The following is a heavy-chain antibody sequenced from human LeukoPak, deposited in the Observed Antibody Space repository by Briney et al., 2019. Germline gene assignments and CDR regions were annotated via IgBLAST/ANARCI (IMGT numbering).Heavy chain of an antibody. CDR3: AKERGHPLPNYHMDV. CDR2: IVDTGDGT. J-gene: IGHJ6*03. V-gene: IGHV3-23*01. D-gene: IGHD4/OR15-4a*01. CDR1: VFTFTSYA. Sequence: GGSLRVSCAAPVFTFTSYAMSWVRPAPGRGRGWVSPIVDTGDGTFYADSVRGRFTISRDSSKNTLYLQMNSLRADDTAVYYCAKERGHPLPNYHMDVWGKGTTVTVSS.